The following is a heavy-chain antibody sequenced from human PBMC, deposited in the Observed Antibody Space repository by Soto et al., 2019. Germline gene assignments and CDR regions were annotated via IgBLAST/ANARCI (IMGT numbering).Heavy chain of an antibody. Sequence: EVQLVESGGGLVKPGGSLRLSCAASGFTISGAWMNWVRQAPGKGLEWVGRIKTKAQGETTDYAAPVKGRFTISRDDSENALSLQMSSLKSEYTAFYFCTTGSVAGYWGQGTLVTVSS. CDR3: TTGSVAGY. D-gene: IGHD1-26*01. V-gene: IGHV3-15*07. J-gene: IGHJ4*02. CDR2: IKTKAQGETT. CDR1: GFTISGAW.